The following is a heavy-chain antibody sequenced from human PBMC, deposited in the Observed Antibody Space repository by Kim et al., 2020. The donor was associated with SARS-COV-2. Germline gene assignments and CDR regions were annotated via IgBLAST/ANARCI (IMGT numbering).Heavy chain of an antibody. V-gene: IGHV4-30-2*01. J-gene: IGHJ5*02. CDR3: ARMRQQLVPGIFDP. Sequence: YNPSLESRVSISVDTSKSQLSLWLNSVTAADTAVYFCARMRQQLVPGIFDPWGQGTLVTVSS. D-gene: IGHD6-13*01.